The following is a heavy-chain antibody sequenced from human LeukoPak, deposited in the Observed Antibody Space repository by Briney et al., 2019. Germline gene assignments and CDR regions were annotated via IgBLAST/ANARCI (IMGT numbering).Heavy chain of an antibody. CDR1: GGSISSYY. Sequence: SETLSLTCTVSGGSISSYYWSWIRQPPGKGLEWIGYIYYSGSTNYNPSLKSRVTISVDTSKNQFSLKLSSVTAADTAAYYCARNADYDILWNSMDVWGKGTTVTVSS. D-gene: IGHD3-9*01. CDR2: IYYSGST. CDR3: ARNADYDILWNSMDV. V-gene: IGHV4-59*01. J-gene: IGHJ6*03.